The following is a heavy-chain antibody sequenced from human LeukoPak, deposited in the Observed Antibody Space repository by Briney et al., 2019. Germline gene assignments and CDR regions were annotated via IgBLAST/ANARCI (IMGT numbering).Heavy chain of an antibody. D-gene: IGHD3-10*01. J-gene: IGHJ4*02. CDR1: GGSISSSSYY. V-gene: IGHV4-39*01. CDR3: ARHIWFGDMGDY. Sequence: PSETLSLTCTVSGGSISSSSYYWGWIRQPPGKGLEWIGSIYYSGSTYYNPSLKSRATISVDTSKNQFSLNLSSVTAADTAVYYCARHIWFGDMGDYWGQGTLVTVSS. CDR2: IYYSGST.